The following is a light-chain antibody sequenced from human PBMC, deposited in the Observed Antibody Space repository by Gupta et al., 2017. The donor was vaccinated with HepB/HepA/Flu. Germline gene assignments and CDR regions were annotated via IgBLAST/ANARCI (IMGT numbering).Light chain of an antibody. CDR1: QSIGSF. CDR2: AAS. J-gene: IGKJ3*01. V-gene: IGKV1-9*01. Sequence: DIQLTHPPSFLSASVGDRVTITCRASQSIGSFLAWYQQKPGKAPKLLIYAASTLQSGVPSRFSGSGSGTDFTLTISSLLPEDFATYFCQQLNTFPLTFGPGTKVDVK. CDR3: QQLNTFPLT.